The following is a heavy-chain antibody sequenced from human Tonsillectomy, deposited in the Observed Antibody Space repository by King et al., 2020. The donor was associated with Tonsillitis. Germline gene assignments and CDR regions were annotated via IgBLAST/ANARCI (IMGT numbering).Heavy chain of an antibody. CDR2: IYYSGST. J-gene: IGHJ6*03. Sequence: VQLQESGPGLVKPSETLSLTCTVSGGSISSYYWSWIRQPPGKGLEWIGYIYYSGSTNYNPSLKSRVTISVDTSKNQFSLKLSSVTAVDTAVYYCARDLSPLSRRGYMDVWGKGTTVTVSS. V-gene: IGHV4-59*01. CDR1: GGSISSYY. CDR3: ARDLSPLSRRGYMDV. D-gene: IGHD1-26*01.